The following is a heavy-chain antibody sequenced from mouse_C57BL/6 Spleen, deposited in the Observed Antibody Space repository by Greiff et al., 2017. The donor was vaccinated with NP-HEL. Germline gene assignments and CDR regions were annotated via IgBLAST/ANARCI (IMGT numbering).Heavy chain of an antibody. J-gene: IGHJ1*03. CDR2: ISDGGSYT. D-gene: IGHD1-1*01. V-gene: IGHV5-4*03. CDR1: GFTFSSYA. Sequence: EVMLVESGGGLVKPGGSLKLSCAASGFTFSSYAMSWVRQTPEKRLEWVATISDGGSYTYYPDNVKGRFTISRDNAKNNLYLQMSHLKSEDTAMYYCARGGYYYGSSWYFDVWGTGTTVTVSS. CDR3: ARGGYYYGSSWYFDV.